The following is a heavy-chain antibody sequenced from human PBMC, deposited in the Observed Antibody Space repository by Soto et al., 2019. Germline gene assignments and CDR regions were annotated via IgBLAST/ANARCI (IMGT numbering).Heavy chain of an antibody. CDR2: ISYSGST. V-gene: IGHV4-61*01. J-gene: IGHJ6*02. Sequence: SEALSLTCTVSGVSVTRGSYYWDWIRQPPGKGLEWIGYISYSGSTNYNPSLRSRVTISLDRSKNQFSLRLNSVTAADTAIYYCASDPPCSSDCGLDVWGQGTTVTVSS. CDR1: GVSVTRGSYY. D-gene: IGHD2-21*01. CDR3: ASDPPCSSDCGLDV.